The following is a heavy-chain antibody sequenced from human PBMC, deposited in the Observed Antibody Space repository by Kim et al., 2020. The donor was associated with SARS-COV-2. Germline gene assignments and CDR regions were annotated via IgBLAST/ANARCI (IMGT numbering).Heavy chain of an antibody. J-gene: IGHJ5*01. Sequence: SETLSLTCTVSGGSISTYCWRWIRKRPGKGLEWVGYRYNSGSSKNNPSLTYNPSLNSGVAISKNTFYQKFTLRPSADTAEDTGENYGSGCHYDYSHGFD. CDR3: SGCHYDYSHGFD. D-gene: IGHD3-10*01. CDR1: GGSISTYC. CDR2: RYNSGSS. V-gene: IGHV4-59*01.